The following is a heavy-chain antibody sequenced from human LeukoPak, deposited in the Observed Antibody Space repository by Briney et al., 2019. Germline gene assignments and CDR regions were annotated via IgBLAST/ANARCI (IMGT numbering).Heavy chain of an antibody. Sequence: GGSLRLSRAASGFTFSSYAMSWVRQAPGKGLEWVSGISGSGDNTYYADSVKGRFTISRDNSKNTLYVQVNSLGTEDTAAYYCAKGSYYDSSGSFYFDYWGQGTLVTVSS. V-gene: IGHV3-23*01. J-gene: IGHJ4*02. CDR1: GFTFSSYA. CDR3: AKGSYYDSSGSFYFDY. D-gene: IGHD3-22*01. CDR2: ISGSGDNT.